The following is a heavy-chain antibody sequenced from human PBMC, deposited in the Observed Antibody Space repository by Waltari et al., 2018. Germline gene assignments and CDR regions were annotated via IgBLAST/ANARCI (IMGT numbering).Heavy chain of an antibody. V-gene: IGHV4-39*07. D-gene: IGHD4-17*01. CDR3: AIELRKYYYYGMDV. Sequence: QLQLQESGPGLVKPSETLSLTCTVSGGSISSSSYYWGWIRQPPGKGLEWIGSIYYSGSTYYNPSLKSRVTISVDTSKNQFSLKLSSVTAADTAVYYCAIELRKYYYYGMDVWGQGTTVTVSS. J-gene: IGHJ6*02. CDR1: GGSISSSSYY. CDR2: IYYSGST.